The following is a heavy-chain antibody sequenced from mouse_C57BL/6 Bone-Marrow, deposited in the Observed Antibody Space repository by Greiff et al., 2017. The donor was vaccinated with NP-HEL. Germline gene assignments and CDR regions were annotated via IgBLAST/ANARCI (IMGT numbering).Heavy chain of an antibody. Sequence: EVKLMESGGDLVKPGGSLKLSCAASGFTFSSYGMSWVRQTPDKRLEWVATISSGGSYTYYPDSVKGRFTISRDNAKNTLYLQMSSLKSEDTAMYYCARLTDYYAMDYWGQGTSVTVSS. V-gene: IGHV5-6*01. CDR2: ISSGGSYT. D-gene: IGHD4-1*01. CDR3: ARLTDYYAMDY. CDR1: GFTFSSYG. J-gene: IGHJ4*01.